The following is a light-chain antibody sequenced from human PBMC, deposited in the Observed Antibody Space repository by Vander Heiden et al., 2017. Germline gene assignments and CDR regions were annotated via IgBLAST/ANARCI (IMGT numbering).Light chain of an antibody. Sequence: DIVMTQSPLSLPVTPGEPASISCKSSQRLLHSNGYNYVHWYLQKPGQSPQLLIYWGSNRAYGVPDRFSGSGSGTDFTLQISRVEAEDVGVYYCKQALQTPYTFGQGTKLEIK. V-gene: IGKV2-28*01. CDR2: WGS. J-gene: IGKJ2*01. CDR3: KQALQTPYT. CDR1: QRLLHSNGYNY.